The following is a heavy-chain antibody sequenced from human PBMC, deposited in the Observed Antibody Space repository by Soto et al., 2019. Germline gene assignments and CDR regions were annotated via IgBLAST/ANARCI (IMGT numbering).Heavy chain of an antibody. J-gene: IGHJ6*02. CDR3: ARDERITIFGVVINNYGMDV. CDR2: IIPIFGTA. CDR1: GGTFSSYA. D-gene: IGHD3-3*01. V-gene: IGHV1-69*13. Sequence: SVKVSCKASGGTFSSYAISWVRQAPGQGLEWMGGIIPIFGTANYAQKFQGRVTITADESTSTAYMELSSLRSEDTAVYYCARDERITIFGVVINNYGMDVWGQGTTVTVSS.